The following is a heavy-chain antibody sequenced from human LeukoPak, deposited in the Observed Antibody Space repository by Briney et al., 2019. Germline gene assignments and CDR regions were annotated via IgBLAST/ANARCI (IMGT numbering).Heavy chain of an antibody. J-gene: IGHJ6*02. V-gene: IGHV4-39*07. Sequence: SETLSLTCTVSGGSIRSSYYYWGWIRQPPGKGLEWIGSIYDSGSTYYNPSLKSRVTISVDTSKNQFSLKLSSVTAADTAVYYCARDNGPGSGSYYRGYGMDVWGQGTTVTVSS. CDR2: IYDSGST. D-gene: IGHD3-10*01. CDR3: ARDNGPGSGSYYRGYGMDV. CDR1: GGSIRSSYYY.